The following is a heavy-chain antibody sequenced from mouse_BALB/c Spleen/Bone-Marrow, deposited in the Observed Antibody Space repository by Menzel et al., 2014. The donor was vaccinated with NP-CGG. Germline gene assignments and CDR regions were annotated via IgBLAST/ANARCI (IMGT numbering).Heavy chain of an antibody. D-gene: IGHD3-3*01. CDR2: IYPGNSDT. Sequence: SGTVLARPGASVKMFCKASGYTFTGYWMHWVKQRPGPGLEWIGAIYPGNSDTSYNQNIKGKAKLAAVTSTSPAYLELRSVAKEDYAVYYCTRSLDRCYCDYWGQGIPLTVSS. CDR3: TRSLDRCYCDY. J-gene: IGHJ2*01. CDR1: GYTFTGYW. V-gene: IGHV1-5*01.